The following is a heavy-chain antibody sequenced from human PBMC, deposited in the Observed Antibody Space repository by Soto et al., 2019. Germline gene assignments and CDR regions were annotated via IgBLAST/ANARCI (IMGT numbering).Heavy chain of an antibody. D-gene: IGHD2-15*01. CDR3: ARVVVAWSYTFDI. CDR1: GGSISSGGYY. J-gene: IGHJ3*02. V-gene: IGHV4-31*02. CDR2: IYYSGST. Sequence: SETLSLTCTVSGGSISSGGYYWSWIRQHPGKGLEWIGYIYYSGSTYYNPSLKSRVTISVDTSKNQFSLKLSSVTAADTAVCYCARVVVAWSYTFDIWGQGTMVTVSS.